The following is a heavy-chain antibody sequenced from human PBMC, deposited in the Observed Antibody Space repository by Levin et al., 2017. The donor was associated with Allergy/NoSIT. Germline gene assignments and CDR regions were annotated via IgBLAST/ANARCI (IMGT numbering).Heavy chain of an antibody. J-gene: IGHJ5*02. V-gene: IGHV3-23*01. CDR1: GFTFSSYA. CDR2: ISGFST. Sequence: GGSLRLSCAASGFTFSSYAMSWVRQAPGKGLEWVSGISGFSTYYADSVKGRFTISRDNSKNTLYLQMNSLRAEDTAVYYCARRNGYCSSTSCLNWFDPWGQGTLVTVSS. D-gene: IGHD2-2*01. CDR3: ARRNGYCSSTSCLNWFDP.